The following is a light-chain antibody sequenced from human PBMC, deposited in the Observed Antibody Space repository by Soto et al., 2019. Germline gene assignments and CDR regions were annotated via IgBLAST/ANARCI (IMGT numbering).Light chain of an antibody. J-gene: IGLJ2*01. CDR1: SSDVGGYNY. CDR3: SSYRSSNTFVV. V-gene: IGLV2-14*01. CDR2: DVT. Sequence: QSALTQPASVSGSPGQSITISCTGTSSDVGGYNYVSWYQQHPGKAPKLMIYDVTNRPSGVSNRFSGSKSGNTASLTISGLQAEDEADYYCSSYRSSNTFVVFGGGTKVTVL.